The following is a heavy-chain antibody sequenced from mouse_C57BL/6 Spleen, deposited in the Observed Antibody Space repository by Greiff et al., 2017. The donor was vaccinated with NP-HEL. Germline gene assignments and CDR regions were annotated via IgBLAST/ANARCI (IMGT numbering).Heavy chain of an antibody. CDR2: INPSTGGT. CDR3: ARGNYYGSSSRRYYCDY. Sequence: VQLKESGPELVKPGASVKISCKASGYSFTGYYMNWVKQSPEKSLEWIGEINPSTGGTTYNQKFKAKATLTVDKSSSTAYMQLKSLTSEDSAVYYCARGNYYGSSSRRYYCDYWGQGTTLTVSS. D-gene: IGHD1-1*01. J-gene: IGHJ2*01. V-gene: IGHV1-42*01. CDR1: GYSFTGYY.